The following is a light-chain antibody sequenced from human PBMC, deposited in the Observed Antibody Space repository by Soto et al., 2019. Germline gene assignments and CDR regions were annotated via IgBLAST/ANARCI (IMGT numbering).Light chain of an antibody. CDR2: GAS. J-gene: IGKJ1*01. Sequence: EIVMTQSPATLSVSPGERATLSCRASQSVSSNLAWYQQKPGQAPRLLIYGASTRATGIPASFSDSGSGTEFTLTISSLQAEDFAVYYCQQYNNSPPWTFGQRTNVEIK. CDR3: QQYNNSPPWT. V-gene: IGKV3-15*01. CDR1: QSVSSN.